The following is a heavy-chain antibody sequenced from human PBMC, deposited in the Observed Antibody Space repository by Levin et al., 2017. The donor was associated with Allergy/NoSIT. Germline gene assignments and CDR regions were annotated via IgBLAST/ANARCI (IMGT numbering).Heavy chain of an antibody. V-gene: IGHV4-28*01. D-gene: IGHD5-12*01. CDR2: IYYSGST. Sequence: SETLSLTCAVSGYSITSSNWWGWIRQPPGKGLEWIGYIYYSGSTYYNPSLKSRVTMSVDTSKNQFSLKLSSVTAVDTAVYYCARSAYSGYDFGTRLYYDYGMDVWGQGTSVTVSS. J-gene: IGHJ6*02. CDR3: ARSAYSGYDFGTRLYYDYGMDV. CDR1: GYSITSSNW.